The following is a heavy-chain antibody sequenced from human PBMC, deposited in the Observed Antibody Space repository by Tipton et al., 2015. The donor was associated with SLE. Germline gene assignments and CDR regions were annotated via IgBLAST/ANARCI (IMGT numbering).Heavy chain of an antibody. V-gene: IGHV4-38-2*01. D-gene: IGHD3-22*01. CDR1: GYSISSGYY. Sequence: TLSLTCAVSGYSISSGYYWGWIRQPPGKGLEWIGTIYHSGSTYYNPSLKSRVTISADTSKNQFSLKLSSVTAADTAVYYCARWDDGSDYYHRRFDYWGQGTLVTVSS. CDR3: ARWDDGSDYYHRRFDY. CDR2: IYHSGST. J-gene: IGHJ4*02.